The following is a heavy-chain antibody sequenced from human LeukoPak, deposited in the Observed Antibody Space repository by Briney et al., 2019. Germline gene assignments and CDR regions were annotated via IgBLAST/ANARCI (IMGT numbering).Heavy chain of an antibody. CDR1: GDSVSTTNW. D-gene: IGHD2-15*01. V-gene: IGHV4-4*02. CDR3: ARERWGVVAASTYYYFYIDV. J-gene: IGHJ6*03. CDR2: IYHTGNT. Sequence: ASGTLSLTCAVSGDSVSTTNWWTWVRQTPGKGLEWIGVIYHTGNTNYNPSLRSRVNMSVDKPNNQFSLTLTSVTAADTAVYYCARERWGVVAASTYYYFYIDVWGKGTAVTVSS.